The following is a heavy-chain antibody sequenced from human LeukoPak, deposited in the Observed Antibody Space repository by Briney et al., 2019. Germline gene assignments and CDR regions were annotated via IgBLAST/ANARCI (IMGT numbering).Heavy chain of an antibody. V-gene: IGHV4-34*01. Sequence: PSETLSLTCAVYGGSFSGYYWSWIRQPPGKGLEWIGEINHSGSTNYNPSLKSRVTISVDTSKNQFSLKLSSVTAADTAVYYCARTILGDFWSGYQTYYYYYMDVWGKGTTVTVSS. CDR3: ARTILGDFWSGYQTYYYYYMDV. CDR1: GGSFSGYY. J-gene: IGHJ6*03. D-gene: IGHD3-3*01. CDR2: INHSGST.